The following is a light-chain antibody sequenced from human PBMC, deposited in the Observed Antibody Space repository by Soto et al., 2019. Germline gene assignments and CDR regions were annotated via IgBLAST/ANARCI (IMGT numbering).Light chain of an antibody. V-gene: IGKV1-5*01. CDR1: QSINSW. CDR2: DVS. Sequence: DIQMTQSPSTLSASAGDRVTITCRASQSINSWLAWYQQKPGKAPTLLIHDVSYLESGVPSRFSGSGSGTEFTLTISNLQPDDFATYYCQQYNSYSEAFGQGTKVDIK. J-gene: IGKJ1*01. CDR3: QQYNSYSEA.